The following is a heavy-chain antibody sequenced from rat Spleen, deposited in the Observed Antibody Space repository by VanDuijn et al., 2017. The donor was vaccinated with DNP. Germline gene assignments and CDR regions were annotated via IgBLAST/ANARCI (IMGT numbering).Heavy chain of an antibody. D-gene: IGHD1-11*01. CDR1: GFTFSNYG. Sequence: EVQLVESGGGLVQPGRSLKLSCAASGFTFSNYGMAWVRQTPTKGLEWVASISTGGGNTYYRDSVKGRFTISRDNAQNTLYMQMTKLGSEDTAIYYCAREAAGVDYWGQGVMVTVSS. CDR3: AREAAGVDY. J-gene: IGHJ2*01. V-gene: IGHV5S14*01. CDR2: ISTGGGNT.